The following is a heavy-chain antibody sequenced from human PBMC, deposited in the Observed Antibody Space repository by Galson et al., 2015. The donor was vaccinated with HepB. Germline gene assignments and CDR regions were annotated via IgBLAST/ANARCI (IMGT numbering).Heavy chain of an antibody. CDR3: ARGRKDSSSPADY. Sequence: SVKVSCKASGYTFTGYYMHWVRQTPGQGLEWMGWINPNSGGTNYAQKFQGWVTMTRDTSISTAYMELSRLRSDDTAVYYCARGRKDSSSPADYWGQGTLVTVSS. CDR2: INPNSGGT. CDR1: GYTFTGYY. V-gene: IGHV1-2*04. D-gene: IGHD6-6*01. J-gene: IGHJ4*02.